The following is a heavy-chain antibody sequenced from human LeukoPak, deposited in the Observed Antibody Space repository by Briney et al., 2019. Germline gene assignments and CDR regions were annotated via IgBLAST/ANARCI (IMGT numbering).Heavy chain of an antibody. CDR1: GFTFSSYW. V-gene: IGHV3-74*01. Sequence: GGSLRLSCAASGFTFSSYWMHWVRQAPGKGLVWVSRINSVGSSTSYADSVKGRFTISRDNAKNTLYLQMNSLRAEDTAVYYCARGPHYYGSGSYPPDYWGQGTLVTVSS. D-gene: IGHD3-10*01. CDR3: ARGPHYYGSGSYPPDY. J-gene: IGHJ4*02. CDR2: INSVGSST.